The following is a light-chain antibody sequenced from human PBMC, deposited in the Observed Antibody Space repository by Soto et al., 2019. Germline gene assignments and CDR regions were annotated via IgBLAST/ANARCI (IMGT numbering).Light chain of an antibody. J-gene: IGKJ4*01. V-gene: IGKV3-20*01. CDR1: QSVSSSY. CDR3: QQYGSSGLT. CDR2: GAS. Sequence: EIVLTQSPGTLSLSPGERATLSCRASQSVSSSYLAWYQQKPGQAPRLLIYGASSRATGIPDRFSGSGSGPDFTLTISRLEPEDFALYYCQQYGSSGLTFGGGPKVEIK.